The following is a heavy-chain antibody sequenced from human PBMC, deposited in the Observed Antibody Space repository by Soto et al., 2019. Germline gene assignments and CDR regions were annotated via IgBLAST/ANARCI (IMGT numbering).Heavy chain of an antibody. CDR2: ISHSGSS. V-gene: IGHV4-4*02. CDR3: ALSVPAFRAVPDY. Sequence: SETLSLTCTVSVGSISSSNWWSWVRQPPGKGLEWIGEISHSGSSDYSPSLKSRVTISVDKSKNQFSLILSSVTAADTAVYYCALSVPAFRAVPDYWGQGTLVTVSS. CDR1: VGSISSSNW. J-gene: IGHJ4*02. D-gene: IGHD2-2*01.